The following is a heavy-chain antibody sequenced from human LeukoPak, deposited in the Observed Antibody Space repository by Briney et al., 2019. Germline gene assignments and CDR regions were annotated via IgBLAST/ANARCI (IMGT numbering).Heavy chain of an antibody. CDR1: GYTFIIYY. Sequence: ASVNVSFTASGYTFIIYYMHWVRQAPGQGLEWMGIINPSGGSTSYAQKFQDRVTMSRDTSTSTVYMELSSLKSEDTAVYYCAREDVVLVDAVRYYYYGMDVWGQGTTVTVSS. D-gene: IGHD2-8*01. CDR2: INPSGGST. CDR3: AREDVVLVDAVRYYYYGMDV. J-gene: IGHJ6*02. V-gene: IGHV1-46*01.